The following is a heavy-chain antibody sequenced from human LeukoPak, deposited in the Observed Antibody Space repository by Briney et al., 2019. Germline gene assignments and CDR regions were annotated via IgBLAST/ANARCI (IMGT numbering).Heavy chain of an antibody. CDR3: ARRDYAAWFDP. CDR2: VYYSGTT. Sequence: PSETLSLTCNVSGDSITSGGFYWAWIRPSPGKGLEWIGNVYYSGTTQYNPSLKGRVTISMDMSKSQFSLNLNSVSVTDTAIYYCARRDYAAWFDPWGQGTLVTVSS. J-gene: IGHJ5*02. D-gene: IGHD4/OR15-4a*01. V-gene: IGHV4-39*01. CDR1: GDSITSGGFY.